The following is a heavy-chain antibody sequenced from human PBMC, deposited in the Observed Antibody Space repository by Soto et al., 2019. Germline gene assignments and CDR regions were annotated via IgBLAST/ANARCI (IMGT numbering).Heavy chain of an antibody. CDR2: IYYSGST. Sequence: SEPLSLTCTVSGGSISSGGYYWSWIRQHPGKGLEWIGYIYYSGSTYYNPSLKSRVTISVDTSKNQFSLKLSSVTAADTAVYYCARDPGAVVTASWFDPWGQGTLVTVSS. CDR3: ARDPGAVVTASWFDP. J-gene: IGHJ5*02. CDR1: GGSISSGGYY. D-gene: IGHD2-21*02. V-gene: IGHV4-31*03.